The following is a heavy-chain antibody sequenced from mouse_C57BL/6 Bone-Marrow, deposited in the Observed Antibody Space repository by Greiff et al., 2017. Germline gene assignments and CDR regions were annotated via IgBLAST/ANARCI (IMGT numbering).Heavy chain of an antibody. CDR3: ARKLRLDY. Sequence: VQLQQSGAELVKPGASVKLSCKASGYTFTSYWMQWVKQRPGQGLEWIGEIDPSDSYANYNQKFKGKATLTVDTSSSTANMQLSSLTSEDSAVYYCARKLRLDYWGQGTTLTVSS. D-gene: IGHD2-4*01. CDR1: GYTFTSYW. CDR2: IDPSDSYA. J-gene: IGHJ2*01. V-gene: IGHV1-50*01.